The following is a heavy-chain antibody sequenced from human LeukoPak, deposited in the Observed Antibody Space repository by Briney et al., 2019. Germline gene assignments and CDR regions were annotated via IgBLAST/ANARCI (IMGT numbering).Heavy chain of an antibody. CDR2: ISYDGSNK. J-gene: IGHJ4*02. V-gene: IGHV3-30-3*01. CDR3: AKVLWGSGYYFDY. Sequence: TGGSLRLSCAASGFTFSSYAMHWVRQAPGKGLEWVAVISYDGSNKYYADSVKGRFTISRDNSKNTLYLQMNSLRAEDTAVYYCAKVLWGSGYYFDYWGQGTLVTVSS. CDR1: GFTFSSYA. D-gene: IGHD3-16*01.